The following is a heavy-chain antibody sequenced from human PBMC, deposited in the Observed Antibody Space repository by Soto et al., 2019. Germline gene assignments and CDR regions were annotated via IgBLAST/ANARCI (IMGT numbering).Heavy chain of an antibody. CDR1: GYNFISYW. CDR3: ARQITGNDILTGSRYRYSDL. CDR2: IFPGDSDT. J-gene: IGHJ2*01. D-gene: IGHD1-20*01. Sequence: GESLKISCRGSGYNFISYWIGWARQMPGSDLEWVAMIFPGDSDTTYSPSYQDRLTAADENHSTSAYRHWSGLTATNSGIYYCARQITGNDILTGSRYRYSDLWGRGTRVTVSS. V-gene: IGHV5-51*01.